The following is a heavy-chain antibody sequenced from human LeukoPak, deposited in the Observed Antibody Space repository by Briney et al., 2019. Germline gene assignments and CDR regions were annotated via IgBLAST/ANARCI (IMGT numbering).Heavy chain of an antibody. Sequence: PSETLSLTCSVSGGSLNSNSHHWAWIRQPPGKGLEWLGNIYYSGTTSYNPSLKSRVTISVDTSKNQFSLRLNSVTAADTAVYYCARRGDILTDYAFDYWGQGTLVSVSS. V-gene: IGHV4-39*01. CDR3: ARRGDILTDYAFDY. CDR2: IYYSGTT. J-gene: IGHJ4*02. CDR1: GGSLNSNSHH. D-gene: IGHD3-9*01.